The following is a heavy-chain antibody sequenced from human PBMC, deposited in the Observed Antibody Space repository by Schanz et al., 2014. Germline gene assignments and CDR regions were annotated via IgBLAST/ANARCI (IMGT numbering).Heavy chain of an antibody. J-gene: IGHJ4*02. Sequence: QLMQSGSEVRKPGASVKVSCKASGGTFSSYTINWVRQAPGQGLEWMGKINPSSGTTRIAQNFQGRLTVTRDTSTSTVNMELSSLRSEDTAVYYCARGGFFDSTSFDSWGQGTLVTVSS. CDR1: GGTFSSYT. V-gene: IGHV1-46*03. CDR2: INPSSGTT. CDR3: ARGGFFDSTSFDS. D-gene: IGHD2-2*01.